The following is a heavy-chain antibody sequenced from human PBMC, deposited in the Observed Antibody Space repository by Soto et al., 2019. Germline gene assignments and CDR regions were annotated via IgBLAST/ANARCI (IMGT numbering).Heavy chain of an antibody. J-gene: IGHJ3*02. Sequence: GGSLRLSCAASGFTFSSYSMNWVRQAPGKGLEWVSYISSSSSTIYYADSVKGRFTISRDNAKNSLYLQMNSLRDEDTAVYYCARDLGYCSGGSCYSVAFDIWGQGTMVTVSS. V-gene: IGHV3-48*02. CDR1: GFTFSSYS. CDR3: ARDLGYCSGGSCYSVAFDI. D-gene: IGHD2-15*01. CDR2: ISSSSSTI.